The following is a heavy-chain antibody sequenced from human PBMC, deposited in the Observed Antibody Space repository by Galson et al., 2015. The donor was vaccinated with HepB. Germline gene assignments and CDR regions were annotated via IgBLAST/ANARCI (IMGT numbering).Heavy chain of an antibody. J-gene: IGHJ4*02. CDR3: ANIDGVDYGDYY. D-gene: IGHD4-17*01. Sequence: SVKVSCKASGGTFSSYTISWVRQAPGQGLEWMGRIIPILGIANYAQKFQGRVTITADKSTSTAYMELSSLRSEDTAVYYCANIDGVDYGDYYWGQVTLVTVSS. V-gene: IGHV1-69*02. CDR1: GGTFSSYT. CDR2: IIPILGIA.